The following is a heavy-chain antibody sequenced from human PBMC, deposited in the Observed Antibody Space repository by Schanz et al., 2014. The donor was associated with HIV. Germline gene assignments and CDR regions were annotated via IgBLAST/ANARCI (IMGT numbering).Heavy chain of an antibody. CDR1: GFIVSSNY. CDR2: IYSGGSA. V-gene: IGHV3-53*01. J-gene: IGHJ4*02. CDR3: AGAITMVRGVNPGY. Sequence: EVQLLESGGGLVQPGESLTLSCAASGFIVSSNYMSWVRQAPGKGLEWVSVIYSGGSAYYADSVKGRFTISRDNSKNTLYLQMNSLRAEDTAVYYCAGAITMVRGVNPGYWGQGTLVTVSS. D-gene: IGHD3-10*01.